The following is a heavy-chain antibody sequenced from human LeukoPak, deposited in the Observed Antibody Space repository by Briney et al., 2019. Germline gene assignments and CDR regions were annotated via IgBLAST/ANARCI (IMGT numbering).Heavy chain of an antibody. CDR3: ASSSYDSSGYYYS. CDR2: ISSSSSYI. Sequence: GGSLRLSCAASGFTFSSYSMNWVRQAPGKGLEWVSSISSSSSYIYYADSVKGRFTISRDNAKNSPYLQMNSLRAEDTAVYYCASSSYDSSGYYYSWGLGTLVTVSS. J-gene: IGHJ4*02. V-gene: IGHV3-21*01. CDR1: GFTFSSYS. D-gene: IGHD3-22*01.